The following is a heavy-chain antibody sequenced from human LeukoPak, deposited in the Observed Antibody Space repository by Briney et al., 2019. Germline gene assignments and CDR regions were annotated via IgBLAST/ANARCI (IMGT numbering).Heavy chain of an antibody. J-gene: IGHJ4*02. CDR1: GFTFSSYG. CDR3: ARGTLAAAGNPDY. CDR2: IWYDGSNK. D-gene: IGHD6-13*01. V-gene: IGHV3-33*01. Sequence: PGGSLRLSYAASGFTFSSYGMHWVRQAPGKGLEWVAVIWYDGSNKYYADSVKGRFTISRDNSKNTLYLQMNSLRAEDTAVYYCARGTLAAAGNPDYWGQGTLVTVSS.